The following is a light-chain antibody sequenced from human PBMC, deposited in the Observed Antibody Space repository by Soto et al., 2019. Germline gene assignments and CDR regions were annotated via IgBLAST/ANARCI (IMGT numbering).Light chain of an antibody. CDR2: DAS. CDR1: QSISSSY. Sequence: EIVLTQSPGTLSLSPGERATLSCRASQSISSSYLAWYQQKPGQAPRLLIYDASNRETGIPARFSGSGAGTECTLTISSLEPEDFGVYYCQQRSNWMLTFGGGTKVDIK. J-gene: IGKJ4*01. V-gene: IGKV3-11*01. CDR3: QQRSNWMLT.